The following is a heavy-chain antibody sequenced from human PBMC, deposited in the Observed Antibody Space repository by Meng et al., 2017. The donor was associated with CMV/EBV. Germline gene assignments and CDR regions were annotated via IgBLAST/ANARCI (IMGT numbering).Heavy chain of an antibody. J-gene: IGHJ6*02. CDR1: GYSIRSGYY. D-gene: IGHD2-15*01. V-gene: IGHV4-38-2*02. CDR2: IYHSGST. CDR3: ARDGGAWGELYYYGMDV. Sequence: SQTLSLTCAVSGYSIRSGYYWGWIRQPPGKGLEWIGSIYHSGSTYYNPSLKSRVTISVDTSKNQFSLKLSSVTAADTAVYYCARDGGAWGELYYYGMDVWGQGTTVTVSS.